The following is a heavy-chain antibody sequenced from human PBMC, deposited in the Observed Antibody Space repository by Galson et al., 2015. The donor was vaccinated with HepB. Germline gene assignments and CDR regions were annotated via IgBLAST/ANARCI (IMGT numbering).Heavy chain of an antibody. CDR2: ISAYNRKT. CDR3: ARGAIVVGVAATINNWFDP. V-gene: IGHV1-18*01. CDR1: GYTFSTYS. Sequence: SVKVSCKVSGYTFSTYSVTWVRQAPGQGLEWMGWISAYNRKTNYAQKFQGRVSMTTDTSTSTVYMELRRLRSDDTAIYYCARGAIVVGVAATINNWFDPWVQGTLVTVSS. D-gene: IGHD2-15*01. J-gene: IGHJ5*02.